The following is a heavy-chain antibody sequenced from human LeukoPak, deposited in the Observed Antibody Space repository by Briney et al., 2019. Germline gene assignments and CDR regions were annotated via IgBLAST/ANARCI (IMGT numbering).Heavy chain of an antibody. V-gene: IGHV4-34*01. D-gene: IGHD3-22*01. CDR2: INHSGST. Sequence: SETLSLTRAVYGGSFSGYYWSWIRQPPGKGLEWIGEINHSGSTNYNPSLKSRVTISVDTSKNQFSLKLSSVTAADTAVYYCARLVVGDYYDSSGTGDYWGQGTLVTVSS. CDR1: GGSFSGYY. CDR3: ARLVVGDYYDSSGTGDY. J-gene: IGHJ4*02.